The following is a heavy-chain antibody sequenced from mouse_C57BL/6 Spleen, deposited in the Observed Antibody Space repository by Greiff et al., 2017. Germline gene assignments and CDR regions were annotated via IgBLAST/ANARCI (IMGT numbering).Heavy chain of an antibody. J-gene: IGHJ2*01. CDR1: GYTFTSYW. D-gene: IGHD1-1*01. V-gene: IGHV1-69*01. Sequence: VQLQQPGAELVMPGASVKLSCKASGYTFTSYWMHWVKQRPGQGLEWIGEIDPSDSYTNYNQKFKVKSTLTVDKSSSTASMQLSSLTSEDSAVYYCARLYGSSYEGFDYWGQGTTLTVSS. CDR3: ARLYGSSYEGFDY. CDR2: IDPSDSYT.